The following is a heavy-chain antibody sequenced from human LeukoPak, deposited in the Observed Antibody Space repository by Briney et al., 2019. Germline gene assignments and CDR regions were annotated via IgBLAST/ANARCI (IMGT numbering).Heavy chain of an antibody. CDR2: INPSGGST. D-gene: IGHD5-18*01. V-gene: IGHV1-46*01. CDR3: ARDHGDTAMVKYYFDY. Sequence: VASVKVSCKASGYSFTGYYMHWVRQAPGQGLEWMGIINPSGGSTSYAQKFQGRVTMTRDMSTSTVYMELSSLRSEDTAVYYCARDHGDTAMVKYYFDYWGQGTLVTVSS. J-gene: IGHJ4*02. CDR1: GYSFTGYY.